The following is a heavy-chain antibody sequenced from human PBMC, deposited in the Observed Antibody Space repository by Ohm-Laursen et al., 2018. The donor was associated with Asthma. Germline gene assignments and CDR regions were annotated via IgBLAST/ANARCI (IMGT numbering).Heavy chain of an antibody. D-gene: IGHD6-19*01. Sequence: SLRLSCAASGFIFSDYAFHWVRQAPGKGLEWVAVISNDGTNQYYADSVKGRFTISRDNAKNSLYLQMNSLRAEDTAVYYCASSIAVAGTSYYYGMDVWGQGTTVTVSS. CDR3: ASSIAVAGTSYYYGMDV. CDR2: ISNDGTNQ. V-gene: IGHV3-30*03. J-gene: IGHJ6*02. CDR1: GFIFSDYA.